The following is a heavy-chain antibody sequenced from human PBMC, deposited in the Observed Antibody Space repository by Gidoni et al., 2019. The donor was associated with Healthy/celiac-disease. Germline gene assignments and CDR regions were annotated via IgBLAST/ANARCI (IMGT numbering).Heavy chain of an antibody. CDR1: GGTFSSYA. D-gene: IGHD3-22*01. Sequence: QVQLVQSGAEVKKPGSSVKVSCKSSGGTFSSYAISRVRQAPGQGLEWMGGIIPIFGTANYAQKFQGRVTITADESTSTAYMELSSLRSEDTAVYYCARSTGSPHDSSGYDFVYWGQGTLVTVSS. CDR3: ARSTGSPHDSSGYDFVY. CDR2: IIPIFGTA. J-gene: IGHJ4*02. V-gene: IGHV1-69*01.